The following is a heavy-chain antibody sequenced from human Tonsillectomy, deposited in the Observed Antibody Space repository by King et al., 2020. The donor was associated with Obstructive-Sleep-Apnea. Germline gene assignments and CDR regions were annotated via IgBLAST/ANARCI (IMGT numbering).Heavy chain of an antibody. D-gene: IGHD3-22*01. Sequence: QLQESGPGLVKPSETLSLTCTVSGGSISSYYWSWIRQPAGKGLEWIGRIYTSGSTNYNPSLKSRVTMSVDTSKNQFSLKLSSVTAADTAVYYCARGGYYASSGTPLAFDIWGQGTMVTVSS. V-gene: IGHV4-4*07. CDR1: GGSISSYY. J-gene: IGHJ3*02. CDR3: ARGGYYASSGTPLAFDI. CDR2: IYTSGST.